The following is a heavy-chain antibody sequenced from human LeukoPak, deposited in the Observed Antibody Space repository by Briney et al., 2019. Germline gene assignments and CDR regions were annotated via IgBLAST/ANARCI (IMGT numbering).Heavy chain of an antibody. Sequence: PSETLSLTCAVYGGSFSGYYCSWIRQPPGKGLGWIGEINHSGSTNYNPSLRSGFTISGDTSKTQFSLKLSSVTAADTAVYYCARGRYSSSCYRDYYYYGMDVWGQGTTVT. V-gene: IGHV4-34*01. CDR3: ARGRYSSSCYRDYYYYGMDV. J-gene: IGHJ6*02. D-gene: IGHD6-13*01. CDR2: INHSGST. CDR1: GGSFSGYY.